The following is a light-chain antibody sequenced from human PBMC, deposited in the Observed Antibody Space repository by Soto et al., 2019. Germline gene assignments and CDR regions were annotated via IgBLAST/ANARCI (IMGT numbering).Light chain of an antibody. CDR3: ATWDSSLISGV. J-gene: IGLJ2*01. V-gene: IGLV1-51*01. CDR1: SSNIGNNF. Sequence: QSVLTQPPSVSAAPRQKVTISCSGSSSNIGNNFVSWYQHLPGTAPQLLIYDDNKRPSGIPDRCSGNKSGTSATLNITGLQTEDEDHYYCATWDSSLISGVFGGGTKLTVL. CDR2: DDN.